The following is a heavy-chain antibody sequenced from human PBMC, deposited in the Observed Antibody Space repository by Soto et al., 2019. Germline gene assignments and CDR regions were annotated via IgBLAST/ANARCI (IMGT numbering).Heavy chain of an antibody. Sequence: EVQLVESGGGLVQPGGSLRLSCTASGFTFSSYEMNWVRQAPGKGLEWVSYISSSGSTIYYADSVKGRFTISRDNAKNSLYLQMNSLRAEDTAVYYCVGSSSWYRPSNTNWFDPWGQGTLVTVSS. D-gene: IGHD6-13*01. CDR2: ISSSGSTI. CDR1: GFTFSSYE. V-gene: IGHV3-48*03. CDR3: VGSSSWYRPSNTNWFDP. J-gene: IGHJ5*02.